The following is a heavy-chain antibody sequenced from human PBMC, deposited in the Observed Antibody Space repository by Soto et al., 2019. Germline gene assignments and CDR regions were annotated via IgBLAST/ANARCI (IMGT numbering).Heavy chain of an antibody. J-gene: IGHJ4*02. V-gene: IGHV4-38-2*01. D-gene: IGHD3-16*02. CDR2: IGHSGRA. Sequence: PSETLSVTCGLCAFCIKSPYFWGWIRQPTVKGLQSTVPIGHSGRAISRPSFASRATISLDTTNNAFSLTLKSATAADTALYYCPRGRSFRLVGVPLDSWGQGTMVTGSS. CDR1: AFCIKSPYF. CDR3: PRGRSFRLVGVPLDS.